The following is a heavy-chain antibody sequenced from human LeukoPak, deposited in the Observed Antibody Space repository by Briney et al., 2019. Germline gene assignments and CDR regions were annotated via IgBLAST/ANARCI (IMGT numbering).Heavy chain of an antibody. Sequence: GGSLRLSCAASGFTFSSYAMSWVRQAPGKGLEWVSAISGSGGSTYYADSVKGRFTISRDNSKNTLYLQMNSLRAEDTAVYYCAKEGSTFYDFWSGYNDWGQGTLVTVSS. J-gene: IGHJ4*02. V-gene: IGHV3-23*01. CDR1: GFTFSSYA. CDR3: AKEGSTFYDFWSGYND. D-gene: IGHD3-3*01. CDR2: ISGSGGST.